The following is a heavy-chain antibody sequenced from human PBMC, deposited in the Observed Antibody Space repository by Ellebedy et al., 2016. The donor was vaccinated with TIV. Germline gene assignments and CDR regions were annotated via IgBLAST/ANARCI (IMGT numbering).Heavy chain of an antibody. J-gene: IGHJ3*02. Sequence: ASVKVSCKASGYTFTSYDINRVRQATGQGLEWMGWMNPNSGNTGYAQKFQGRVTMTRNTSITTAYMELSSLRSEDTAVYYCARGGHYYDSSGYLNMAFDIWGQGTMVTVSS. CDR1: GYTFTSYD. CDR2: MNPNSGNT. D-gene: IGHD3-22*01. V-gene: IGHV1-8*01. CDR3: ARGGHYYDSSGYLNMAFDI.